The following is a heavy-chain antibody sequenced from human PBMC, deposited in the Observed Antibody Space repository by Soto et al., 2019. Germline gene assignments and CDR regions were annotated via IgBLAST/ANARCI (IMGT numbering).Heavy chain of an antibody. J-gene: IGHJ4*02. CDR2: ISWNSGSI. CDR3: AKDKLWGAVAGQGGFDY. CDR1: GFTFDDYA. V-gene: IGHV3-9*01. Sequence: GGSLRLSCAASGFTFDDYAMHWVRQAPGKGLEWFSGISWNSGSIGYADSVKGRFTISRDNAKNSLYLQMNSLRAEDTALHYCAKDKLWGAVAGQGGFDYWGQGTLVTVSS. D-gene: IGHD6-19*01.